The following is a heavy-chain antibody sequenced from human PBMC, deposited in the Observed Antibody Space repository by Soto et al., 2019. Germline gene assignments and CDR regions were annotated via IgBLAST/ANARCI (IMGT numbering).Heavy chain of an antibody. CDR3: ARDKSNWNDAGDY. J-gene: IGHJ4*02. Sequence: EVQLVESGGDLVQPGGSLRLSCAASGFTFSSYWMHWVRQVPGKGLLWVSRINGDGSTTNYADSVKGRFTISRDNAKNTLYLQMNSLRADDTAVYYCARDKSNWNDAGDYWGQGTLVTVSS. V-gene: IGHV3-74*01. CDR2: INGDGSTT. D-gene: IGHD1-20*01. CDR1: GFTFSSYW.